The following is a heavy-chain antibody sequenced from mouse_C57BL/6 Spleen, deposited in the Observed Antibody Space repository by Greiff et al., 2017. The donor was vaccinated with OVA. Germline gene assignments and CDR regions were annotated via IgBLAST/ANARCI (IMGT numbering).Heavy chain of an antibody. V-gene: IGHV1-31*01. Sequence: DVQLQESGPELVKPGASVKISCKASGYSFTGYYMHWVKQSHGNILDWIGYIYPYNGVSSYNQKFKGKATLTVDKSSSTAYMELRSLTSEDSAVYYCARKVYSNYGHYAMDYWGQGTSVTVSS. CDR2: IYPYNGVS. CDR3: ARKVYSNYGHYAMDY. CDR1: GYSFTGYY. J-gene: IGHJ4*01. D-gene: IGHD2-5*01.